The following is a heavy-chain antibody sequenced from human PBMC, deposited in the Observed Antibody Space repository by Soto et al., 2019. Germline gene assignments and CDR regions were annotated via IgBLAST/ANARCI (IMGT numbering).Heavy chain of an antibody. V-gene: IGHV4-4*02. CDR2: VYHTGDT. D-gene: IGHD2-21*02. Sequence: SVPLSLTCGVSEGTIASSHGWSLIRQSLGRGLEWIGNVYHTGDTNFNPSLQSRVTFSVDKSNNQFSLRLTSVTAADTAVYFCAREIVTAGGNNYFDPWGHGTLVTVSS. CDR3: AREIVTAGGNNYFDP. CDR1: EGTIASSHG. J-gene: IGHJ5*02.